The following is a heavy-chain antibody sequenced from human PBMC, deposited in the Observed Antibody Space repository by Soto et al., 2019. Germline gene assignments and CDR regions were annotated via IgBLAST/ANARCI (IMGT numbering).Heavy chain of an antibody. Sequence: GGSLRLSCAASGFTFSSYAMSWVRQAPEKGLEWVSAISGSGGSTYYADSVKGRVTISRDNSKNTLYLQMNSLRAEDTAVYYCSKDRSTKNGYCSSTSCFLDYWGQGTLVTVSS. CDR3: SKDRSTKNGYCSSTSCFLDY. CDR1: GFTFSSYA. V-gene: IGHV3-23*01. J-gene: IGHJ4*02. D-gene: IGHD2-2*01. CDR2: ISGSGGST.